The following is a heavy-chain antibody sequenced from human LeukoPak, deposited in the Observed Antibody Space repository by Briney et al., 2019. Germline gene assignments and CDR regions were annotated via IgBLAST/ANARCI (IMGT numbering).Heavy chain of an antibody. V-gene: IGHV3-74*01. J-gene: IGHJ4*02. CDR3: ATSARTYIGSSLDY. Sequence: GGSLRLSCAASGFTFSTYWMHWVRQDPGKGLVWVSRISSDASITSYADPVKGRFTISRDNAKNTLYLQMNSLRAEDAALYYCATSARTYIGSSLDYWGQGTLVTVSS. CDR1: GFTFSTYW. CDR2: ISSDASIT. D-gene: IGHD2-15*01.